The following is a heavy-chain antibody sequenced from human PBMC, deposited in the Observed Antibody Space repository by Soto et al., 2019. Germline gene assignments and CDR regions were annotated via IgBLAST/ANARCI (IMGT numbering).Heavy chain of an antibody. CDR1: VTSIGGSYW. V-gene: IGHV4-4*02. D-gene: IGHD2-21*01. CDR2: IYQNGIT. CDR3: ATVPPRIVVVLAEFPT. J-gene: IGHJ4*02. Sequence: QVQLKQSGPGLVRPSGTLSLTCRVSVTSIGGSYWGVWAPKSPGKGLEWIGEIYQNGITKYNPSLKSRVSMSIDKSNNQFSLKLTSVTAADTAIYYCATVPPRIVVVLAEFPTWGQGTLVTVSS.